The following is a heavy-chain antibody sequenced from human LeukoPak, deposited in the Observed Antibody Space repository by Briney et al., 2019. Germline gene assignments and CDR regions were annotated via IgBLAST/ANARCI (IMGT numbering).Heavy chain of an antibody. CDR2: ISYDGSNK. CDR1: GFTFSSYA. V-gene: IGHV3-30-3*01. CDR3: ARGENHGDYWYFDL. D-gene: IGHD4-17*01. J-gene: IGHJ2*01. Sequence: GGSLRLSCAASGFTFSSYAMHWVRQAPGKGLEWVAVISYDGSNKYYADSVKGRFTISRDNAETSLHLQMNSLRAEDTAVYYCARGENHGDYWYFDLWGRGTLVTVSS.